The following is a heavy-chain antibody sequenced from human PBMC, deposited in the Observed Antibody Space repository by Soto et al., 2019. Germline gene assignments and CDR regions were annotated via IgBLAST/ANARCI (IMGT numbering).Heavy chain of an antibody. CDR3: ARLEGLAPISYFLDF. CDR1: DDSINSDKYY. D-gene: IGHD6-19*01. CDR2: IYYRGNA. J-gene: IGHJ4*01. Sequence: QLQLQESGPGLVKPSETLSLTCSVSDDSINSDKYYWGWIRQPPGKGLEWIGSIYYRGNAYYNPSLQTPATITLDKSKGQFSLKLNPGTAADPAVYFLARLEGLAPISYFLDFWGPGALVTASS. V-gene: IGHV4-39*01.